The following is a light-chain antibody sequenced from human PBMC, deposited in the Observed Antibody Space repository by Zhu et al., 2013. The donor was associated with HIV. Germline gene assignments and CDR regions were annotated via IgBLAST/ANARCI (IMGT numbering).Light chain of an antibody. CDR1: LSIYRW. CDR3: QQYSDYSVT. Sequence: DIQMTQSPSTLSPSVGDRVTITCRASLSIYRWLAWYQQKPGKAPDLLIYDASTLESGVPSRFSASGSGTQFTLTITGLQPDDFATYYCQQYSDYSVTFGGGTKVEMK. J-gene: IGKJ4*01. CDR2: DAS. V-gene: IGKV1-5*01.